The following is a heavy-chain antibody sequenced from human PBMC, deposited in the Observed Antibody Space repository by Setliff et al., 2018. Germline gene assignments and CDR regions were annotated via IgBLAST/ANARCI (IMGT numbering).Heavy chain of an antibody. J-gene: IGHJ4*02. V-gene: IGHV4-39*07. Sequence: KPSETLSLTCTVSGGSISSSSYYWGWIRQPPGKGLEWIGSIYYSGSTYYNPSLKSRVTISVDTSKNQFSLKLSSVTAADTAVYYCASVVEDYYDSSGYFLPSYYFDYRGQGTLVTVSS. CDR3: ASVVEDYYDSSGYFLPSYYFDY. CDR2: IYYSGST. D-gene: IGHD3-22*01. CDR1: GGSISSSSYY.